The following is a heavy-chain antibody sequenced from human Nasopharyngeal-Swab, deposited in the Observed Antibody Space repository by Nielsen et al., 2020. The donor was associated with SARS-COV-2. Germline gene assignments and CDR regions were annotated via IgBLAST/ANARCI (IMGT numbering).Heavy chain of an antibody. Sequence: GESLKISCAASGFTFSSYAMRWVRQAPGKGLEWVSAISGSGGSTYYADSVKGRFTISRDNSKNTLYLQMNSLRAEDTAVYYCAKGRVDYYYDSSGYRTSYYYYGMDVWGQGTTVTVSS. J-gene: IGHJ6*02. CDR3: AKGRVDYYYDSSGYRTSYYYYGMDV. CDR1: GFTFSSYA. D-gene: IGHD3-22*01. CDR2: ISGSGGST. V-gene: IGHV3-23*01.